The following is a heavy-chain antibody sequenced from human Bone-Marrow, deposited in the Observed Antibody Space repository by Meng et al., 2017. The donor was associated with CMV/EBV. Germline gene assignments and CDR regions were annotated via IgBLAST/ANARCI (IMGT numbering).Heavy chain of an antibody. CDR3: AKEGGYCSGGSCYSGGPDAVDI. CDR1: GFTFSSYV. CDR2: ISGSGGGT. J-gene: IGHJ3*02. Sequence: GGSLRLSCAASGFTFSSYVMGWVRQVQGKGLEWVSAISGSGGGTYYADSVKGRFTISRDNSKNTLYLQRNSLSAENTAVYYCAKEGGYCSGGSCYSGGPDAVDIWGQGTMVTVSS. V-gene: IGHV3-23*01. D-gene: IGHD2-15*01.